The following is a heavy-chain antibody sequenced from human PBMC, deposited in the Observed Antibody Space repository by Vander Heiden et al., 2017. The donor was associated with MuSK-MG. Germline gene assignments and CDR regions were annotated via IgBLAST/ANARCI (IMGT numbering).Heavy chain of an antibody. Sequence: EVQLVESGGGLVQPGGSLRLSCAASGFTFSSYEMNWVRQAPGKGLEWVSYISSSGSTIYYADSVKGRFTISRDNAKNSLYLQMNSLRAEDTAVYYCAREASTVTTDWYFDLWGRGTLVTVSS. CDR2: ISSSGSTI. J-gene: IGHJ2*01. D-gene: IGHD4-17*01. V-gene: IGHV3-48*03. CDR1: GFTFSSYE. CDR3: AREASTVTTDWYFDL.